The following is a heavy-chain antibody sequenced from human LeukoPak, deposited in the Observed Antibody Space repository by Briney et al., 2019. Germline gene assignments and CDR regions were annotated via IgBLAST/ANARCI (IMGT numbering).Heavy chain of an antibody. CDR3: ARGFRGYSGYDYDY. CDR2: IKQDGSEK. D-gene: IGHD5-12*01. Sequence: PGGSLRLSCAASGFTFSSYWMSWVRQAPGKGLEWVANIKQDGSEKYYVDSVKGRFTISRDNAKNSLYLQMNSLRAEDTAAYYCARGFRGYSGYDYDYWGQGTLVTVSS. CDR1: GFTFSSYW. J-gene: IGHJ4*02. V-gene: IGHV3-7*01.